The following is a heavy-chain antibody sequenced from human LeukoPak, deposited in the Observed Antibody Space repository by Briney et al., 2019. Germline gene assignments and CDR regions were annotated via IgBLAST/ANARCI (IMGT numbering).Heavy chain of an antibody. V-gene: IGHV1-18*01. Sequence: GASVKVSCKASGYTFTRYGISWVRQAPGQGLEWMGWISGYNGYTKYAQKLQGRVTMTTDTSTSTAYMEFRSLRSDDTAVYYCARELRPGETHFRGYYYMDVWGKGTTVTVSS. D-gene: IGHD4-17*01. J-gene: IGHJ6*03. CDR3: ARELRPGETHFRGYYYMDV. CDR2: ISGYNGYT. CDR1: GYTFTRYG.